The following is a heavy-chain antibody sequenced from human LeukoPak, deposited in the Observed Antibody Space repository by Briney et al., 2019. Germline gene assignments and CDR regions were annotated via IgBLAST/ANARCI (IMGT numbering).Heavy chain of an antibody. CDR1: GGSISSSSYY. CDR3: AAQSPAKGYYYYMDV. CDR2: IYYSGST. V-gene: IGHV4-39*01. Sequence: SETLSLTCTVSGGSISSSSYYWGWIRQPPGKGLEWIGSIYYSGSTYYNPSLKSRVTISVDTSNNQFSLKLSSVTAADTAVYYCAAQSPAKGYYYYMDVWGKGTTVTVSS. J-gene: IGHJ6*03.